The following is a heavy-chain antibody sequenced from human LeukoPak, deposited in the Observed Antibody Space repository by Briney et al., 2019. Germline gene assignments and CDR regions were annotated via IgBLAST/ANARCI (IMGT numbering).Heavy chain of an antibody. Sequence: PGGSLRLSCAASGFTFSSYGMHWVRQAPGKGLEWVAVISYDGSNKYYADSVKGRFTISRDNSKNTLYLQMSSLRAEDTAVYYCAKLGLSDGMDVWGQGTTVTVSS. D-gene: IGHD3-16*01. V-gene: IGHV3-30*18. J-gene: IGHJ6*02. CDR2: ISYDGSNK. CDR3: AKLGLSDGMDV. CDR1: GFTFSSYG.